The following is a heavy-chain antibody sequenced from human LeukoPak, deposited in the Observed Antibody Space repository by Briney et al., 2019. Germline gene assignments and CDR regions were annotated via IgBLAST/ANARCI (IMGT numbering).Heavy chain of an antibody. CDR3: ASPRSGYRYTFDY. CDR1: AASISNYY. J-gene: IGHJ4*02. CDR2: ISTSGST. V-gene: IGHV4-4*09. Sequence: KPSETLSLTCAVSAASISNYYWSWIRQAPGKGLEWIGYISTSGSTNYNPSLKSRVSISLDTYKNRFSLNLNFVTAADTAVYYCASPRSGYRYTFDYWGQGALVTVSS. D-gene: IGHD3-22*01.